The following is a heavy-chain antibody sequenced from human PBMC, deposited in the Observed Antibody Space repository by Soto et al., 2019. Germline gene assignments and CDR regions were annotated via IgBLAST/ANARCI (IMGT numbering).Heavy chain of an antibody. CDR3: AKVSRFVGTTSFGMYV. V-gene: IGHV3-23*01. D-gene: IGHD1-26*01. CDR2: ISSAGRT. J-gene: IGHJ6*02. CDR1: GFTFSSYA. Sequence: EGQLLESGGGLVQPGGSLRLCCGASGFTFSSYAMTWVRQAPGKGLEWVSGISSAGRTNYGESVKGRFTISRDNSKNTLYLQMNSLRDEDTAVYYCAKVSRFVGTTSFGMYVWGQGNTVNLSS.